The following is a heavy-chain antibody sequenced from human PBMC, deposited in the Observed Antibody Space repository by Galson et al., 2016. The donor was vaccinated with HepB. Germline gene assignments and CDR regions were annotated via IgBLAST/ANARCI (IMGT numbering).Heavy chain of an antibody. CDR2: SSTNSDDT. CDR3: ARDLGYDHWGHYFGTPNFDN. J-gene: IGHJ4*02. CDR1: GYTFTTYG. D-gene: IGHD3-3*01. Sequence: SGYTFTTYGISWVRQAPGQGLEWMGWSSTNSDDTNYAQEFQGRVTMTTDTSTSTAFMDLRSLRSDDTALYFCARDLGYDHWGHYFGTPNFDNWGQGTLVTVSS. V-gene: IGHV1-18*01.